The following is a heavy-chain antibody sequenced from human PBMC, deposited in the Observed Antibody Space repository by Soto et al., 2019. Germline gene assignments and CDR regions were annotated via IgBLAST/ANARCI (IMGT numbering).Heavy chain of an antibody. V-gene: IGHV3-30*18. J-gene: IGHJ5*02. CDR2: RSYDGSNK. CDR3: AKDLYDFWSGYPAYNWFDP. D-gene: IGHD3-3*01. CDR1: GFTFSSYG. Sequence: GGSLRLSCAASGFTFSSYGMHWGRQAPGKGLEWVAVRSYDGSNKYYADSVKGRFTISRDNSKNTLYLQMNSLRAEDTAVYYCAKDLYDFWSGYPAYNWFDPWGQGTLVTVS.